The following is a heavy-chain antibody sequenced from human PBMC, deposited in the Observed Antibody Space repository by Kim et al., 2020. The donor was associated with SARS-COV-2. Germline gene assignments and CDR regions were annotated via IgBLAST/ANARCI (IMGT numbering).Heavy chain of an antibody. CDR3: ARWEYYDILTGYFDYYYYGMDV. CDR2: TYYRSKWYN. CDR1: GDSVSSNSAA. J-gene: IGHJ6*02. D-gene: IGHD3-9*01. Sequence: SQTLSLTCAISGDSVSSNSAAWNWIRQSPSRGLERLGRTYYRSKWYNDYAVSVKSRITINPDTSKNQFSLQLNSVTPEDTAVYYCARWEYYDILTGYFDYYYYGMDVWGQGTTVTVSS. V-gene: IGHV6-1*01.